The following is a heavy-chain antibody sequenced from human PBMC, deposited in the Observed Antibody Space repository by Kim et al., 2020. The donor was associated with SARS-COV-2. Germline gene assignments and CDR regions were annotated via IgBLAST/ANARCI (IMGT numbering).Heavy chain of an antibody. Sequence: ASVKVSCKASGYTFTSYGISWVRQAPGQGLEWMGWISVYNGNTKYAQNLQGRLTMTTDTSTSTAYMELRSLTSDDTAVYYCARDPADDSSVYAADYWGQGTLVTVSS. CDR2: ISVYNGNT. CDR3: ARDPADDSSVYAADY. J-gene: IGHJ4*02. CDR1: GYTFTSYG. D-gene: IGHD3-22*01. V-gene: IGHV1-18*01.